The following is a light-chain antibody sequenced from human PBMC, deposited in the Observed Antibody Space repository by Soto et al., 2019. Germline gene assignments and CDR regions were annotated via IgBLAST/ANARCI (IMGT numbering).Light chain of an antibody. V-gene: IGLV1-40*01. Sequence: QSVLTQPPSVSGAPGQRVTISCTGSSSNIGAGYDVHWYQQLPGTAPKLLIYGNSNRPSGVPDRFSGSKSGTSASLAITGXQAEDEADYYCQSYDSSLSVVVFGGGTKLTVL. CDR1: SSNIGAGYD. J-gene: IGLJ2*01. CDR2: GNS. CDR3: QSYDSSLSVVV.